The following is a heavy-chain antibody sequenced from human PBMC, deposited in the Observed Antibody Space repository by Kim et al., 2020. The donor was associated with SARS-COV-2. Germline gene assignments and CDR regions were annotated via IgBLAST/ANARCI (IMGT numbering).Heavy chain of an antibody. Sequence: LKSRVTISVDTSKNQFSLKLSSVTAADTAVYYCARPHENARSPGQVVFDPWGQGTLVTVSS. J-gene: IGHJ5*02. CDR3: ARPHENARSPGQVVFDP. V-gene: IGHV4-39*01. D-gene: IGHD2-15*01.